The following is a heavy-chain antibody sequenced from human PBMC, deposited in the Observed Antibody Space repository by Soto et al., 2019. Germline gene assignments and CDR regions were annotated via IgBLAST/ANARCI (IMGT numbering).Heavy chain of an antibody. CDR3: ARVRDWFDP. V-gene: IGHV4-59*12. J-gene: IGHJ5*02. Sequence: SETLSLTCTVSGGSISSYYWSWIRQPPGKGLEWIGYIYYSGSTNYNPSLKSRVTISVDTSKNQFSLRLTSVTAADTAVYYCARVRDWFDPWGQGTLVTVSS. D-gene: IGHD3-3*01. CDR2: IYYSGST. CDR1: GGSISSYY.